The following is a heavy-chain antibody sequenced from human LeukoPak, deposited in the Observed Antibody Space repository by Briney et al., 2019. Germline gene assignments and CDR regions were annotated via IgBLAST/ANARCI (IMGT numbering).Heavy chain of an antibody. D-gene: IGHD6-13*01. CDR2: IRYDGSNK. CDR1: GFTFSSYG. Sequence: GGSLRLSCAASGFTFSSYGMHWVRQAPGKGLEWVAFIRYDGSNKYYADSVKGRFTISRDNSKNTLYLQMNSLRAEDTAVYYCAKDPRRYSRTGGYFDYWGQGTLVTVSS. J-gene: IGHJ4*02. V-gene: IGHV3-30*02. CDR3: AKDPRRYSRTGGYFDY.